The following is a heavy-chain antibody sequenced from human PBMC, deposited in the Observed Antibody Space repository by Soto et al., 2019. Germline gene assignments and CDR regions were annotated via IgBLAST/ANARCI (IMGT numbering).Heavy chain of an antibody. D-gene: IGHD3-10*01. V-gene: IGHV4-59*01. CDR2: IYYSGST. Sequence: PSETLSLTCTVSGGSISSYYWSWIRQPPGKGLEWIGYIYYSGSTNYNPSLKSRVTISVDTSKNQFSLKLSSVTAADTAVYYCARGDRGTMVRGAFYYYYGMDVWGQGTTVTVSS. CDR1: GGSISSYY. CDR3: ARGDRGTMVRGAFYYYYGMDV. J-gene: IGHJ6*02.